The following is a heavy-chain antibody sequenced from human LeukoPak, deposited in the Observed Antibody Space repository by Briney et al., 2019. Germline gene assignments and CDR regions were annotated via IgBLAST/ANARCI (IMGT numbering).Heavy chain of an antibody. D-gene: IGHD3-22*01. J-gene: IGHJ5*02. CDR2: IRGEAYGGTT. CDR3: TRSITMIVDWFDP. CDR1: GFTFGDYA. V-gene: IGHV3-49*03. Sequence: GGSLRLSCTASGFTFGDYAMSWFRQAPGKGLEWVGFIRGEAYGGTTEYAASVKGRFTISRDDSKSIAYLQMNSLKTEDTAVYYCTRSITMIVDWFDPWGQGTLVTVSS.